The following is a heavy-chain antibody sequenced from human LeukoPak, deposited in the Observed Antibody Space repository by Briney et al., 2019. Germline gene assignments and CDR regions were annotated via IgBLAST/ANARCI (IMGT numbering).Heavy chain of an antibody. CDR3: ARARIMITFGGGADFDY. CDR1: GGSISSSSYY. Sequence: SETLSLTCTVSGGSISSSSYYWGWIRQPPGKGLEWIGSIYYSGSTYYNPSLKSRVTISVDTSKNQFSLKLSSVTAADTAVYYCARARIMITFGGGADFDYWGQGTLVTVSS. D-gene: IGHD3-16*01. J-gene: IGHJ4*02. CDR2: IYYSGST. V-gene: IGHV4-39*07.